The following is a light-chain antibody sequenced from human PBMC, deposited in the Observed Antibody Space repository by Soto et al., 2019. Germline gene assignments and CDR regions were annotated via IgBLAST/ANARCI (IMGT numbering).Light chain of an antibody. CDR2: DVS. Sequence: QSALTPPASVSGSPGQSITISCTGTSSDVGGYNYVSWYQQHPGKAPKLMICDVSNRPSGVSNRFSGSKSGNTASLTISGLQAEDEADYYCSSYTSSSTDVFGTGTKVTVL. CDR1: SSDVGGYNY. J-gene: IGLJ1*01. CDR3: SSYTSSSTDV. V-gene: IGLV2-14*01.